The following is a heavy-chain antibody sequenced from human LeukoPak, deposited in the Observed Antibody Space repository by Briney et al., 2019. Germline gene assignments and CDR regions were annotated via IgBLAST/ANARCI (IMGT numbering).Heavy chain of an antibody. Sequence: PGGSLRLSCAASGFTFNSYGMHWVRQAPGKGLEWVAVTWSDGSKKYYGDSVKGRFTISRDNSKNTLYLLMNNLRAEDTAVYYCVKDLSRVLPDDYWGQGTLVTVSS. CDR1: GFTFNSYG. D-gene: IGHD6-6*01. V-gene: IGHV3-33*03. CDR3: VKDLSRVLPDDY. CDR2: TWSDGSKK. J-gene: IGHJ4*02.